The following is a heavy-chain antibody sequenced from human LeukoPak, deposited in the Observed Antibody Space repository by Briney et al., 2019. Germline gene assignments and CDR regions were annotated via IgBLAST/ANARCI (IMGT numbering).Heavy chain of an antibody. CDR3: ARFKVVAATGYDY. V-gene: IGHV4-61*01. CDR2: IYYSGST. CDR1: GGSISSSSYY. Sequence: SETLSLTCTVSGGSISSSSYYWSWIRQPPGKGLEWIGYIYYSGSTNYNPSLKSRVTISVDTSKNQFSLKLSSVTAADTAVYYCARFKVVAATGYDYWGQGTLVTVSS. J-gene: IGHJ4*02. D-gene: IGHD2-15*01.